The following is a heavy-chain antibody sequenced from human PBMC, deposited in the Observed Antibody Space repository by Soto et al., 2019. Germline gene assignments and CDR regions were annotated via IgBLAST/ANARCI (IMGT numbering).Heavy chain of an antibody. CDR1: GYAFTSYW. Sequence: LGESLKISCTGSGYAFTSYWIAWVRQMPGKGLEWMGIIYPGDSDTRYRPSLLGQVTISADKSISTAYLQWSSLKASDTAIYYCARAIEMATIGWFDPWGQGTLVTVSS. D-gene: IGHD5-12*01. CDR2: IYPGDSDT. CDR3: ARAIEMATIGWFDP. J-gene: IGHJ5*02. V-gene: IGHV5-51*01.